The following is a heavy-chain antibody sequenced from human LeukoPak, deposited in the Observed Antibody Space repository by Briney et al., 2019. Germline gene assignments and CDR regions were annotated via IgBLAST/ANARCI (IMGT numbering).Heavy chain of an antibody. V-gene: IGHV1-2*02. Sequence: ASVKVSCKASGYTFTSYGISWVRQAPGQGLEWMGWINPNSGGTNYAQKFQGRVTMTRDTSISTAYMELSRLRSDDTAVYYCARDWAVAGTGSDYWGQGTLVTVSS. J-gene: IGHJ4*02. CDR3: ARDWAVAGTGSDY. D-gene: IGHD6-19*01. CDR2: INPNSGGT. CDR1: GYTFTSYG.